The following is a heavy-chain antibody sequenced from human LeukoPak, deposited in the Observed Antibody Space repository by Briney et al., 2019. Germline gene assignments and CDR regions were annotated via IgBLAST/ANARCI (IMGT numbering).Heavy chain of an antibody. Sequence: GGSLRLSCAASGFTFSSYWMSWVRQAPGKGLEWXXXXXXXXXXXYYVDSVKGRFTISRDNAKNSLYLQMNSLRAEDTAVYYCARVYDSSGYYYGFLHSGAFDIWGQGTMVTVSS. CDR1: GFTFSSYW. V-gene: IGHV3-7*03. J-gene: IGHJ3*02. CDR2: XXXXXXXX. CDR3: ARVYDSSGYYYGFLHSGAFDI. D-gene: IGHD3-22*01.